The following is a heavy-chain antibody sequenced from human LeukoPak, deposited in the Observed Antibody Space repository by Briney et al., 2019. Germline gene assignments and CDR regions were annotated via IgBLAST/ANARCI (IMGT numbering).Heavy chain of an antibody. V-gene: IGHV4-59*08. J-gene: IGHJ4*02. D-gene: IGHD5-12*01. CDR2: IYYSGNT. CDR1: GGSISTYY. Sequence: SETLSLTCTVSGGSISTYYWSWIRQPPGKGLEWIGNIYYSGNTIYNPSLKSRVTMSVDTSKNQFSLKLSSVTAADTAVYYCARQKVATNSYFDYWGQGTLVTVSS. CDR3: ARQKVATNSYFDY.